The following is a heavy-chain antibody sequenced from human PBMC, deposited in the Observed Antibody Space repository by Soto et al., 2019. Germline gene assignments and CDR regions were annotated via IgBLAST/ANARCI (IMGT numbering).Heavy chain of an antibody. Sequence: EVQLLESGGGLVQPGGSLRLSCAASGFTFSNYGMSWVRQAPGKGLEWVSVMSGSGDDAYDADSVKGRFTISRDNSKNMLYLQMNRLRAEDTAVYFCAKKVTIYAVDPADYWRQGTQVAVSS. J-gene: IGHJ4*02. V-gene: IGHV3-23*01. CDR3: AKKVTIYAVDPADY. CDR2: MSGSGDDA. D-gene: IGHD3-3*01. CDR1: GFTFSNYG.